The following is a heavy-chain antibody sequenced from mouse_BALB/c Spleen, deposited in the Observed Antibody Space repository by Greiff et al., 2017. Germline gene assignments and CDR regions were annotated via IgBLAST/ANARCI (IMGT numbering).Heavy chain of an antibody. D-gene: IGHD1-3*01. V-gene: IGHV5-6-5*01. Sequence: EVKLMESGGGLVKPGGSLKLSCAASGFTFSSYAMSWVRQTPEKRLEWVASISSGGSTYYPDSVKGRFTISRDNARNILYLQMSSLRSEDTAMYYCARRENGNYFDYWGQGTTLTVSS. CDR1: GFTFSSYA. CDR2: ISSGGST. J-gene: IGHJ2*01. CDR3: ARRENGNYFDY.